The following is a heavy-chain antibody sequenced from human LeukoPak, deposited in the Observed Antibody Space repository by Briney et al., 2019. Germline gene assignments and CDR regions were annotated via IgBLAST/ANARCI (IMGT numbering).Heavy chain of an antibody. CDR3: ARGSKSYGDYIRSRIHYFDY. J-gene: IGHJ4*02. CDR1: GFSFSSYG. CDR2: IRYEKNEK. V-gene: IGHV3-30*02. D-gene: IGHD4-17*01. Sequence: GGSLRLSCAASGFSFSSYGFHWVRQAPGKGLEWVAFIRYEKNEKYYADSVKGRSSISRDNSKNILYLEMNSLRPEDTAVYYCARGSKSYGDYIRSRIHYFDYWGQGTPVTVSS.